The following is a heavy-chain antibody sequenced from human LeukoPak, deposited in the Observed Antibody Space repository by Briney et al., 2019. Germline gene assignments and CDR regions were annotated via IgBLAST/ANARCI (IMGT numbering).Heavy chain of an antibody. CDR1: RFTLSTYW. J-gene: IGHJ4*02. CDR3: ARDLAYSRLDY. V-gene: IGHV3-7*01. Sequence: GGSLRLSCAASRFTLSTYWMSWVRQAPGKGLEWVAHIKQDGSQEYYVDSVKGRFTISRDNAENSLYLQMNSLRVEDTAFYYCARDLAYSRLDYWGQGMLVTVSS. CDR2: IKQDGSQE. D-gene: IGHD5-18*01.